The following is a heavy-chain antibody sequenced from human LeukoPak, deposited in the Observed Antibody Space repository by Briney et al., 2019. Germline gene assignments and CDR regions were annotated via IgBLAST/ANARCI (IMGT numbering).Heavy chain of an antibody. CDR1: GGSISSYY. CDR3: ATRGAYGDYLAK. J-gene: IGHJ3*01. V-gene: IGHV4-4*07. D-gene: IGHD4-17*01. Sequence: SETLSLTCTVSGGSISSYYWSWIRQPAGEGLEWIGRIYTSGSTNYNPSLKSRVTMSVDTSKNQFSLKLSSVTAADTAVYYCATRGAYGDYLAKWGQGTMVTVSS. CDR2: IYTSGST.